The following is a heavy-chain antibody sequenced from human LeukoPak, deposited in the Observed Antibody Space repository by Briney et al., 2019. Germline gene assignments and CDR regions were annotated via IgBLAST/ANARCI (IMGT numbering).Heavy chain of an antibody. CDR3: AKDVGFWNGYYHHFDY. CDR1: GFTFSSYA. J-gene: IGHJ4*02. CDR2: LSGSGDDT. Sequence: GGSLRLSCAASGFTFSSYAMSWVRQAPGKGLEWVSTLSGSGDDTSYANSMRGRFTISRDNSKNTVYLQMNSLRAEDTAIYYCAKDVGFWNGYYHHFDYWGQGTLVTVSP. V-gene: IGHV3-23*01. D-gene: IGHD3-3*01.